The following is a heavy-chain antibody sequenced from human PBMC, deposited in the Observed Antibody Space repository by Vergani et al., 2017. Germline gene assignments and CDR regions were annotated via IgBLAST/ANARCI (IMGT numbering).Heavy chain of an antibody. CDR1: GGSISSSSYY. J-gene: IGHJ5*02. CDR2: IYYSGST. Sequence: QLQLQESGPGLVKPSETLSLTCTVSGGSISSSSYYWGWIRQPPGKGLDWIGSIYYSGSTYYNPSLKSRVTISVDTSKNQFSLKLSSVTAADTAVYYCARHQGSVVPAALGWFDPWGQGTLVTVSS. D-gene: IGHD2-2*01. CDR3: ARHQGSVVPAALGWFDP. V-gene: IGHV4-39*01.